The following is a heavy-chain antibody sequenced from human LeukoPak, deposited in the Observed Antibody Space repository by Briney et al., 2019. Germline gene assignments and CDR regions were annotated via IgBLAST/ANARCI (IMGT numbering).Heavy chain of an antibody. Sequence: SGGSLRLSCAASGSTFSSYSMNWVRQAPGKGLEWVSAISSSSSYIYYADSVKGRFTISRDNAKNSLYLQMNSLRAEDTAVYYCAREYSYGSLYYFDYWGQGTLVTVSS. CDR3: AREYSYGSLYYFDY. V-gene: IGHV3-21*01. CDR1: GSTFSSYS. J-gene: IGHJ4*02. D-gene: IGHD5-18*01. CDR2: ISSSSSYI.